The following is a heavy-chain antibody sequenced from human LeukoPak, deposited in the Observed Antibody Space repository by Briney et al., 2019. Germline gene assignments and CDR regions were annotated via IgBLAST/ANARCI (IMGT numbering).Heavy chain of an antibody. Sequence: ASVKVSCNASGYTLSEYGISWVRRAPGQGLEWVGWITTYNGDKKYSQKFQGRVTMTTDTSTSTYYMELRSLRSDDTAVYYCARDCSNGVCFPRDYWGQGTLVTVST. D-gene: IGHD2-8*01. CDR2: ITTYNGDK. CDR3: ARDCSNGVCFPRDY. CDR1: GYTLSEYG. J-gene: IGHJ4*02. V-gene: IGHV1-18*01.